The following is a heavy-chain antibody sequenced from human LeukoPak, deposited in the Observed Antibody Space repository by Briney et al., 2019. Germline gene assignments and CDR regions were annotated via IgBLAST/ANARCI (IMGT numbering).Heavy chain of an antibody. D-gene: IGHD2/OR15-2a*01. CDR3: ARVFLWATYYYYYMDV. Sequence: PGGSLRLSCAASGFTFSSYSMNWVRQAPGKGLKWVSSISSSSSYIYYADSVKGRFTISRDNAKNSLYLQMNSLRAEDTAVYYCARVFLWATYYYYYMDVWGKGTTVTVSS. CDR1: GFTFSSYS. CDR2: ISSSSSYI. J-gene: IGHJ6*03. V-gene: IGHV3-21*01.